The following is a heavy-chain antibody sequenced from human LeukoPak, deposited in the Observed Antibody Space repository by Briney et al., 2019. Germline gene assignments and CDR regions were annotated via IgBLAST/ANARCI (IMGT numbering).Heavy chain of an antibody. V-gene: IGHV4-59*01. CDR3: ARATIDFGEVFYFDY. J-gene: IGHJ4*02. CDR2: IYYSGST. CDR1: GGSISSYY. Sequence: SETLSLTCTVSGGSISSYYWSWIRQPPGKGLEWIGYIYYSGSTNYNPSLKSRVTISVDTSKNQFSLKLSSVTAADTAVYYCARATIDFGEVFYFDYWGQGTLVTVSS. D-gene: IGHD3-10*01.